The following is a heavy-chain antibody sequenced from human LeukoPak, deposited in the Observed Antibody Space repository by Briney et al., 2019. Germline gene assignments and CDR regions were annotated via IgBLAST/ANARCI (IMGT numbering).Heavy chain of an antibody. V-gene: IGHV4-59*08. CDR2: IYYNGNT. Sequence: SETLSLTCTVSGGSISSYYWTWIRQAPVKGLEWIGYIYYNGNTNYNPSLNSRVTISLDTSRSQFSLKLSSVTVADTAVYYCAGSTVAEVDYWGQGTLVTVSS. D-gene: IGHD6-19*01. CDR1: GGSISSYY. CDR3: AGSTVAEVDY. J-gene: IGHJ4*02.